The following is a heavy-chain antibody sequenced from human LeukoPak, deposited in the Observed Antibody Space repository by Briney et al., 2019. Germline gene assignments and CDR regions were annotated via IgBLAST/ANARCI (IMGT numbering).Heavy chain of an antibody. J-gene: IGHJ4*02. V-gene: IGHV3-7*01. CDR1: GFTFSRNW. CDR2: IKVDGSEK. Sequence: GGSLRLSCAASGFTFSRNWMTWVRQAPGRGLEWVANIKVDGSEKYYVDSVKGRFTISRDNAKNSLYLQMNSLRAEDTAVYYCARMLVYNSGGEAFDCWGQGTLVTVSS. CDR3: ARMLVYNSGGEAFDC. D-gene: IGHD3-10*01.